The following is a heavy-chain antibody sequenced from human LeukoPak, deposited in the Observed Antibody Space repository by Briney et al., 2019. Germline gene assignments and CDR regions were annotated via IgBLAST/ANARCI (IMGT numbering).Heavy chain of an antibody. CDR2: IYTSGST. Sequence: SETLSLTCTVSGYSISSGYYWSWIRQPAGKGLEWIGRIYTSGSTNYNPSLKSRVTMSVDTSKNQFSLKLSSVTAADTAVYYCARGQKYGSGSYYNFDYWGQGTLVTVSS. CDR3: ARGQKYGSGSYYNFDY. D-gene: IGHD3-10*01. V-gene: IGHV4-4*07. CDR1: GYSISSGYY. J-gene: IGHJ4*02.